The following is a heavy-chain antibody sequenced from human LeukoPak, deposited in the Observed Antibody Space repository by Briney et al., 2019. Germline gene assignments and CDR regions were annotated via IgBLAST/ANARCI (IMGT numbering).Heavy chain of an antibody. V-gene: IGHV1-69*05. CDR1: GGTFSSYA. CDR2: IIPTFGTA. J-gene: IGHJ3*02. Sequence: SVKVSCKASGGTFSSYAISWVRQAPGQGLEWMGRIIPTFGTANYAQKFQGRVTITTDESTSTAYMELSSLRSEDTAVYYCASYPSLYGAFDIWGQGTMVTVSS. CDR3: ASYPSLYGAFDI. D-gene: IGHD2-8*01.